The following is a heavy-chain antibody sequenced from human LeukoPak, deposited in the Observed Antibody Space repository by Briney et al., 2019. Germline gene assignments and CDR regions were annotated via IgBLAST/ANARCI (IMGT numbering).Heavy chain of an antibody. J-gene: IGHJ4*02. CDR2: IRYDGSNK. CDR1: GFTFSSYG. CDR3: AKDDFIAAAGTGDY. Sequence: GGSLRLSCAASGFTFSSYGMHWVRQAPGKGLEWVAFIRYDGSNKYYADSVEGRFTISRDNSKNTLYLQMNSLRAEDTAVYYCAKDDFIAAAGTGDYWGQGTLVTVSS. D-gene: IGHD6-13*01. V-gene: IGHV3-30*02.